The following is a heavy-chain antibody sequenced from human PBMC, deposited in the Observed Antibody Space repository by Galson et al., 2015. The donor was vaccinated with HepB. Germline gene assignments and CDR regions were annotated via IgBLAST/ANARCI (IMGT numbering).Heavy chain of an antibody. D-gene: IGHD3-10*01. Sequence: SLRLSCAASGFTFSSYGMHWVRQAPGKGLEWVAVIWYDGSSRYYADSVKGRFTISRDNSKNTLYLQMNSLRAEGTAVYYCARDSYYGSGSYYKNYYYYYGMDVWGQGTTVTVPS. CDR1: GFTFSSYG. V-gene: IGHV3-33*01. J-gene: IGHJ6*02. CDR3: ARDSYYGSGSYYKNYYYYYGMDV. CDR2: IWYDGSSR.